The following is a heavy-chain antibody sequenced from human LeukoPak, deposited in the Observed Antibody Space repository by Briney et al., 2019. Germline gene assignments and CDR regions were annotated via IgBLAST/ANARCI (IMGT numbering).Heavy chain of an antibody. V-gene: IGHV3-23*01. CDR2: ISGTADST. CDR3: AKGAYTS. D-gene: IGHD2-21*01. CDR1: GFTFSSYD. Sequence: GGSLRLSCAASGFTFSSYDMHWVRQAPGKGLEWVSSISGTADSTYYADSVKGRFTISRDNSKNTLYLQMNSLRVEDTAVYYCAKGAYTSWGQGTLVTVSS. J-gene: IGHJ5*02.